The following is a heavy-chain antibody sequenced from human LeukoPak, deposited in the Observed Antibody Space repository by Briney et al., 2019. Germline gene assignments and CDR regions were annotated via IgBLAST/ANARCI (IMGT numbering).Heavy chain of an antibody. V-gene: IGHV3-53*01. CDR1: AFTVSNNY. Sequence: GGSLRLSCAAAAFTVSNNYMSWVRQAPGKGLEWGSIIYIGGSTYYADSVKRRFTISRDNSKNTLHLQMKSLRADDVAVYYCGSSPYVWGIDHWGQGTPVTVPS. J-gene: IGHJ4*02. CDR2: IYIGGST. D-gene: IGHD3-16*01. CDR3: GSSPYVWGIDH.